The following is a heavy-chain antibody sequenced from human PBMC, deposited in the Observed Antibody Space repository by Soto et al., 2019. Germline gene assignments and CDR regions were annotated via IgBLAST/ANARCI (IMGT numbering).Heavy chain of an antibody. V-gene: IGHV1-69*01. CDR3: ARDPAKGGYHNPYNWFDP. CDR2: IIPIFGTA. CDR1: GGTFSSYA. Sequence: QVQLVQSGAEVKKPGSSVKVSCKASGGTFSSYAISWVRQAPGQGLEWMGGIIPIFGTANYAQKFQGRVTITADESTSTAYMELSSLRSEDTAVYYCARDPAKGGYHNPYNWFDPWGQGTLVTVSS. D-gene: IGHD3-22*01. J-gene: IGHJ5*02.